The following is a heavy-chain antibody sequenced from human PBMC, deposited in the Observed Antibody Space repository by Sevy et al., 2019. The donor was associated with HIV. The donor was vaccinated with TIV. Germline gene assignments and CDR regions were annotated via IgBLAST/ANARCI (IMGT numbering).Heavy chain of an antibody. CDR1: GYTFTDYF. V-gene: IGHV1-2*02. D-gene: IGHD3-22*01. CDR3: ASLSGYYYDSSRYYNTDAFDI. J-gene: IGHJ3*02. CDR2: INPNSGGT. Sequence: ASVKVSCKASGYTFTDYFMHWVRQAPGQGLEWMGWINPNSGGTNYAQRFRGRVTMTRDTSISPAYMELSRLRSDDTAVYYCASLSGYYYDSSRYYNTDAFDIWGQGTMVTVSS.